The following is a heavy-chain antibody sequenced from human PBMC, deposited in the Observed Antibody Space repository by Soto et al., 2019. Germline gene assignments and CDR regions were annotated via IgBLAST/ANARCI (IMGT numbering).Heavy chain of an antibody. CDR3: ASRVHCSGGSCYSMGAFDI. Sequence: GASVKVSCKASGGTFSSYAISWVRQAPGQGLEWMGGIIPIFGTANYAQKFQGRVTITADESTSTAYMELSSLRSEDTAVYYCASRVHCSGGSCYSMGAFDIRGQGTMVTVSS. J-gene: IGHJ3*02. CDR2: IIPIFGTA. V-gene: IGHV1-69*13. CDR1: GGTFSSYA. D-gene: IGHD2-15*01.